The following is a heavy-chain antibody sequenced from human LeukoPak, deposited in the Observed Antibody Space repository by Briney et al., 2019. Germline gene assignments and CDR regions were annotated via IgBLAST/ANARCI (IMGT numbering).Heavy chain of an antibody. Sequence: KPSETLSLTCAVYGGSFSGYYGSWIRQPPGKGLEWIGEINQSGSTNYNPSLKSRVTISVDTSKTQFSLKLSSVTAADTAVYYCARARRNPGIAAARRYYFDYWGQGTLVTVSS. CDR3: ARARRNPGIAAARRYYFDY. D-gene: IGHD6-13*01. J-gene: IGHJ4*02. V-gene: IGHV4-34*01. CDR1: GGSFSGYY. CDR2: INQSGST.